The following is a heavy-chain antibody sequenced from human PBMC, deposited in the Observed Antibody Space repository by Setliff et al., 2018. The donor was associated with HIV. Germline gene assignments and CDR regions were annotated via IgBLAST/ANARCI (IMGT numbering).Heavy chain of an antibody. D-gene: IGHD6-13*01. CDR3: ARGRGSSSSWPIDY. CDR2: INHSGST. V-gene: IGHV4-34*01. J-gene: IGHJ4*02. CDR1: GDSISTDY. Sequence: PSETLSLTCTVSGDSISTDYWSWIRQPPGKGLEWFGEINHSGSTNYNPSLKSRVTISVDTSKNQFSLKLSSVTAADTAVYFCARGRGSSSSWPIDYWGQGTLVTVSS.